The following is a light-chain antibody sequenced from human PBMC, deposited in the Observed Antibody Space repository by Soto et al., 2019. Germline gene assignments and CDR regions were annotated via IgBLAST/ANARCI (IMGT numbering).Light chain of an antibody. CDR1: KSLVYSDGNTH. J-gene: IGKJ1*01. Sequence: DVVLTQSPLSLPVNFGQPASISCRSSKSLVYSDGNTHWIWVHQRQGQSTRCLIYRVSSRDSGVPARCSGSVLGSDFTLEIRRVEAEYVGIYFCTQGTHWPRTFGQGTKLEVK. CDR3: TQGTHWPRT. V-gene: IGKV2-30*01. CDR2: RVS.